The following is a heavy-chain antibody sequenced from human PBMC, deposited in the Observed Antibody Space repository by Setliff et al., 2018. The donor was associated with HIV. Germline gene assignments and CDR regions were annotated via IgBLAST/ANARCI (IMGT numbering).Heavy chain of an antibody. Sequence: SETLSLTCSVSGGSISGNAWSWIRQPPGKGLEWIGYIYYSGSTNYNPSLKSRVTISVDTSKNQFSLKLSSVTAADTAVYYCARDSVVRGVMVGMDVWGKGTTVTVSS. CDR2: IYYSGST. CDR1: GGSISGNA. J-gene: IGHJ6*03. V-gene: IGHV4-59*01. D-gene: IGHD3-10*01. CDR3: ARDSVVRGVMVGMDV.